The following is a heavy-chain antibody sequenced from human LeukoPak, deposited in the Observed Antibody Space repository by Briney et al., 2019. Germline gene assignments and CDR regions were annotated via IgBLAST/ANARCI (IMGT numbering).Heavy chain of an antibody. D-gene: IGHD2-8*02. V-gene: IGHV3-23*01. Sequence: PGGSLRLSCAASGSTFNKYAMSWVRQAPGKGLEWVSAISGSDAGTYYADSVKGRFTISRDNSKNTLYLQMNSLRAEDAAVYYCAKAPLGRCTGAICYSFDYWGQGTLVTVSS. CDR2: ISGSDAGT. J-gene: IGHJ4*02. CDR3: AKAPLGRCTGAICYSFDY. CDR1: GSTFNKYA.